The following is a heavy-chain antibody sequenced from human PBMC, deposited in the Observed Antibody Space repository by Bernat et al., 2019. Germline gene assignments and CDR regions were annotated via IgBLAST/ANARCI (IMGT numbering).Heavy chain of an antibody. CDR3: TTDYYDSSGYFTFGY. V-gene: IGHV3-15*07. J-gene: IGHJ4*02. CDR1: VFTFCVSG. Sequence: EVQLVESGGGLVKPGGSLRLSFAPSVFTFCVSGLIWFLQAPGGGLGWVGRIKSKTDGGTTDYAAPVKGRFTISRDDSENTLYLQMNSLKTEDTAVYYCTTDYYDSSGYFTFGYWGQGILVTVSS. D-gene: IGHD3-22*01. CDR2: IKSKTDGGTT.